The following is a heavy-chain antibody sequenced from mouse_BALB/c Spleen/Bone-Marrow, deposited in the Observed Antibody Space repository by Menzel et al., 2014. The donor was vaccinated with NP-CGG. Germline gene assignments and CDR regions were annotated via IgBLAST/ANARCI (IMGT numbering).Heavy chain of an antibody. CDR3: TRRSLLSDYYSMDY. CDR1: GYTFTSYY. D-gene: IGHD2-10*01. CDR2: INPSNGGT. J-gene: IGHJ4*01. Sequence: QVHLKQSGAELVKPGASVKLSCKASGYTFTSYYLYWVKQRPGQGLEWIGEINPSNGGTNFNERFKSKASLTVDKSSSTAYMQLNSLTSEDSAVYYCTRRSLLSDYYSMDYWGQGTSVTVSS. V-gene: IGHV1S81*02.